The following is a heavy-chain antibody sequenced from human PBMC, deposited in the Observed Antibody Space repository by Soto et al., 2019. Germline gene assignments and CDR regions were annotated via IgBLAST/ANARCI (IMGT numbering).Heavy chain of an antibody. V-gene: IGHV3-30*04. J-gene: IGHJ6*02. CDR2: ISYDGKNK. D-gene: IGHD3-3*01. CDR3: ARDPSPLQLLEIYYGMDV. CDR1: GFIFNGYA. Sequence: PGGSLRLSCAAAGFIFNGYAMHWVRQAPGKGLEWVAVISYDGKNKYYAGSVKGRFTISRDNSKSTLILQMDSLRPEDTAVYYCARDPSPLQLLEIYYGMDVWGQGTTVTVSS.